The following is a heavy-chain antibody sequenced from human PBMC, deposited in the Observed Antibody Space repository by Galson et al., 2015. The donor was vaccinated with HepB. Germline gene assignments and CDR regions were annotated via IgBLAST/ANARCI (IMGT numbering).Heavy chain of an antibody. CDR1: GFTFSNHA. CDR3: ARGVWLLFGYYYYYMDV. D-gene: IGHD3-3*01. CDR2: ISYDGSNK. J-gene: IGHJ6*03. Sequence: SLRLSCAASGFTFSNHAMHWVRQAPGKGLEWVALISYDGSNKHYADSVKGRFTISRDNSKNTVYLQMNSLRAEDTAVYYCARGVWLLFGYYYYYMDVWGKGTTVTVSS. V-gene: IGHV3-30-3*01.